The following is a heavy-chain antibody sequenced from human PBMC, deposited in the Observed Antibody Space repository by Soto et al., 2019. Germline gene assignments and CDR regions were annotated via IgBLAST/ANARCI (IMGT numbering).Heavy chain of an antibody. D-gene: IGHD4-4*01. Sequence: ASVKVSCKASGYSFTSYYMHWVRQAPGQGLEWMGIINPSGGSTSYAQNFQGRVTMTRDTSTSTIYMELNSLRSEDTAVYYCTRGLSNTGWFDPWGQGTLVTVSS. CDR1: GYSFTSYY. V-gene: IGHV1-46*01. J-gene: IGHJ5*02. CDR3: TRGLSNTGWFDP. CDR2: INPSGGST.